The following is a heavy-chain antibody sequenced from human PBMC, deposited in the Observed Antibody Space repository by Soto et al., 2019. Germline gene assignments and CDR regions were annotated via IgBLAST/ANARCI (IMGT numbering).Heavy chain of an antibody. CDR2: YDLEKGET. J-gene: IGHJ5*02. CDR3: AVEVGRSIEFDL. Sequence: ASVKVSCKVSGYSLTELSIHWVRQAPGEGLEGMGGYDLEKGETNYAQKFQGRVTMPEDSPADTPYMHLRRLRYEGTAVYYCAVEVGRSIEFDLWGQGTMVTVSS. CDR1: GYSLTELS. V-gene: IGHV1-24*01. D-gene: IGHD3-3*02.